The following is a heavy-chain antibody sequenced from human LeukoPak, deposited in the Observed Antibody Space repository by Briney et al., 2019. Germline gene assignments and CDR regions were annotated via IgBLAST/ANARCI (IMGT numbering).Heavy chain of an antibody. CDR1: GYTFTSYG. V-gene: IGHV1-18*01. CDR2: ISAYNGNT. D-gene: IGHD6-19*01. CDR3: ARVGQKGYSSGWYAY. Sequence: ASEKVSCKASGYTFTSYGISWVRQAPGQGLEWMGWISAYNGNTNYAQKLQGRVTMTTDISTSTAYMELRSLRSDDTAVYYCARVGQKGYSSGWYAYWGQGTLVTVFS. J-gene: IGHJ4*02.